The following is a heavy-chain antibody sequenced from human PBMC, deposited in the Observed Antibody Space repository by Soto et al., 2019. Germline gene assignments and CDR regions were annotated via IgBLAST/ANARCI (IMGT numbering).Heavy chain of an antibody. CDR1: GYTFTSYA. CDR3: ARDPQHDYGDYSSWYFDL. Sequence: QVQLVQSGAEVKKPGASVKVSCKASGYTFTSYAMHWVRQAPGQRLEWMGWINAGNGNTKYSQKFQGRVTITRDTSASTAYMELSSLRSEDTAVYYCARDPQHDYGDYSSWYFDLWGRGTLVTVSS. CDR2: INAGNGNT. D-gene: IGHD4-17*01. J-gene: IGHJ2*01. V-gene: IGHV1-3*01.